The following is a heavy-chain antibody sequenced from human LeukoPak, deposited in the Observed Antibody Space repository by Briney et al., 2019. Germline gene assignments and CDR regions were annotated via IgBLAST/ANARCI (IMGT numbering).Heavy chain of an antibody. J-gene: IGHJ4*02. Sequence: ASVKVSCKASGYTFISYGFSWVRQAPGQGLDGIGWISAYNGHTNYAQKLQGRVTMTTDTSTSTAYMELRSLRSDDTAVYYCARDYYDILTGYSIQPFDYWGQGTLVTVSS. D-gene: IGHD3-9*01. CDR3: ARDYYDILTGYSIQPFDY. CDR2: ISAYNGHT. CDR1: GYTFISYG. V-gene: IGHV1-18*04.